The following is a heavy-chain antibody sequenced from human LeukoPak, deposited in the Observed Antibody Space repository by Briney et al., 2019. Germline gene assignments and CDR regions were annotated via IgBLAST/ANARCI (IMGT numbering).Heavy chain of an antibody. V-gene: IGHV3-11*04. D-gene: IGHD4-17*01. J-gene: IGHJ4*02. CDR3: ARVRMTTVTVYYFDY. CDR1: GFTFSDYY. CDR2: ISSSGSTI. Sequence: GGSLRLSCAASGFTFSDYYMSWIRQAPGKGLEWVSYISSSGSTIYYADSVKGRFTIYRDNAKNSLYLQMNSLRAEDTAVYYCARVRMTTVTVYYFDYWGQGTLVTVSS.